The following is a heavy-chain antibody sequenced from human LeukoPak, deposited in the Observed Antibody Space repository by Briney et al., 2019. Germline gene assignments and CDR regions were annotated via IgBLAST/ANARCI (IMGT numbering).Heavy chain of an antibody. CDR3: ARDLLMYSSSWGWFDP. Sequence: SVKVSCTASGGTFSSYAISWVRQAPGQGLEWMGGIIPIFGTANYAQKFQGRVTITTDESTSTAYMELSSLRSEDTAVYYSARDLLMYSSSWGWFDPWGQGTLVTVSS. J-gene: IGHJ5*02. CDR2: IIPIFGTA. V-gene: IGHV1-69*05. CDR1: GGTFSSYA. D-gene: IGHD6-6*01.